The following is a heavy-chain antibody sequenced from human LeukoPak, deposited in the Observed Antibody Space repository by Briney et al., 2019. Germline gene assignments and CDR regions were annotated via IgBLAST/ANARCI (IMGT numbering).Heavy chain of an antibody. CDR1: GFTFSSYS. V-gene: IGHV3-21*01. CDR3: ARYAASGSYSGRYYYYYMDV. J-gene: IGHJ6*03. Sequence: GGSLRLSCAASGFTFSSYSMNWVRQAPGKGLEWVSSISNSSSYIYYADSVKGRFTISRDNAKNSLYLQMNSLRAEDTAVYYCARYAASGSYSGRYYYYYMDVWGKGTTVTVSS. D-gene: IGHD1-26*01. CDR2: ISNSSSYI.